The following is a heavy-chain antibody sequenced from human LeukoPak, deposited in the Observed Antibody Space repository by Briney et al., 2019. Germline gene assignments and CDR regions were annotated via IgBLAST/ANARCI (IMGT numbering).Heavy chain of an antibody. Sequence: GGSLRLSCAASGFTFSSYAMSWVRQAPGKGLEWVSGISGSGGSTYYADSVKGRFTVSRDNSKNTLDLQMNSLRAEDSAVYYCARDMSGKYQIDYWGQGTLATVSS. CDR2: ISGSGGST. CDR3: ARDMSGKYQIDY. V-gene: IGHV3-23*01. J-gene: IGHJ4*02. CDR1: GFTFSSYA. D-gene: IGHD1-26*01.